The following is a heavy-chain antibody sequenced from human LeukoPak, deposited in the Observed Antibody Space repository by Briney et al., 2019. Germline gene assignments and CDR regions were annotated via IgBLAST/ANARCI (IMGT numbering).Heavy chain of an antibody. Sequence: ASVKVSCKASGYTFTTYGISWVRQAPGQGLEWMGWISAYNGNTNYAQKLQGRVTMTTDTSTSTAYMELRSLRSDDTAVYYCARDVNYYDSSGWFDPWGQGTLVTVSS. CDR2: ISAYNGNT. J-gene: IGHJ5*02. CDR3: ARDVNYYDSSGWFDP. D-gene: IGHD3-22*01. CDR1: GYTFTTYG. V-gene: IGHV1-18*01.